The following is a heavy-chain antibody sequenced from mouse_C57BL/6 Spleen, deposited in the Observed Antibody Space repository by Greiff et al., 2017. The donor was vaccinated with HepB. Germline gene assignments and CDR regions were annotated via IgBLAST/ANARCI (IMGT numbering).Heavy chain of an antibody. Sequence: QVHVKQSGAELVRPGTSVKVSCKASGYAFTNYLIEWVKQRPGQGLEWIGVINPGSGGTNYNEKFKGKATLTADKSSSTAYMQLSSLTSEDSAVYFCARGGDYDSYAMDYWGQGTSVTVSS. CDR1: GYAFTNYL. V-gene: IGHV1-54*01. J-gene: IGHJ4*01. CDR3: ARGGDYDSYAMDY. CDR2: INPGSGGT. D-gene: IGHD2-4*01.